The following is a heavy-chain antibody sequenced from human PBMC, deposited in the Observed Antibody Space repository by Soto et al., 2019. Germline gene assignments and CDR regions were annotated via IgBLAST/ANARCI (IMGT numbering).Heavy chain of an antibody. CDR3: ARDSGYSSGWYYGMDV. D-gene: IGHD6-19*01. J-gene: IGHJ6*02. CDR1: GGSISSSSYY. CDR2: IYYSGST. V-gene: IGHV4-39*02. Sequence: SETLSLTCTVSGGSISSSSYYWGWIRQPPGKGLEWIGSIYYSGSTYYNPSLKSRVTISVDTSKNQFSLKLSSVTAADTAVYYCARDSGYSSGWYYGMDVWGQGTTVTVS.